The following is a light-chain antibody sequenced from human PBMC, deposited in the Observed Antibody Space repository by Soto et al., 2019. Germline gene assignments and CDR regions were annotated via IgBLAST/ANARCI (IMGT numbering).Light chain of an antibody. J-gene: IGKJ4*01. V-gene: IGKV3-20*01. CDR1: LSISSTS. Sequence: VLTQSPGTLSLSPGERATLSCRASLSISSTSLAWYQHQSGQAPRLLVYGASVRASGIPDRFSGGGSGTDFPLTISRPEPEDFGVYYCQLYGNSPPLTFGGGTKVEIK. CDR3: QLYGNSPPLT. CDR2: GAS.